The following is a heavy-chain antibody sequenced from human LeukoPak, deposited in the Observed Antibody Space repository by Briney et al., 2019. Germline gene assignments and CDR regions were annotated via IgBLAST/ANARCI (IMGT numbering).Heavy chain of an antibody. V-gene: IGHV3-23*01. CDR2: ISGSGGST. D-gene: IGHD3-22*01. CDR3: ARGGVNYYDSTPQILFDY. Sequence: PGGSLRLSCAASGFTFSSYAMSWVRQAPGKGLEWVSAISGSGGSTYYADSVKGRFTISRDSSKNTLYLQMNSLRAEDTAVYYCARGGVNYYDSTPQILFDYWGQGTLVTVSS. CDR1: GFTFSSYA. J-gene: IGHJ4*02.